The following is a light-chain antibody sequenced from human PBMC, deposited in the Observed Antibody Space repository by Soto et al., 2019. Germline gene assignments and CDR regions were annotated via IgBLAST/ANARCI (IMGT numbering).Light chain of an antibody. Sequence: EIVLTQSPGTLSLSPGDRAALSCRTNQILNGGSLAWYQVKPGQAPRLLMYDSSIRAAGVPNRFSGSGSGTDFTLTISRLETKDFAVYYCQLYGNSPELTFGGGTKVEIK. CDR1: QILNGGS. CDR3: QLYGNSPELT. J-gene: IGKJ4*01. CDR2: DSS. V-gene: IGKV3-20*01.